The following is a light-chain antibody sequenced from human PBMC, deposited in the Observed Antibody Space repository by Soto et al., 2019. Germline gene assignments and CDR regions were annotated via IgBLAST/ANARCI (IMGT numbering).Light chain of an antibody. J-gene: IGKJ1*01. V-gene: IGKV1-5*01. CDR3: QQLDSYWT. CDR1: QSISSW. CDR2: DAS. Sequence: GVRISVTARASQSISSWLAWYQHKPGKDPNLLIYDASNLDSGVPSRFSGSGSGTECSLTIGYALLDDCASDFCQQLDSYWTFGQGTKVDIK.